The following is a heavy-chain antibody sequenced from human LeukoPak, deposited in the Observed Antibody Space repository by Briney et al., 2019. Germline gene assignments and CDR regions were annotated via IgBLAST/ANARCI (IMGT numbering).Heavy chain of an antibody. D-gene: IGHD3-10*01. J-gene: IGHJ4*02. CDR3: TLPWGSGSYYDY. V-gene: IGHV3-15*01. CDR1: GFTFSNAW. CDR2: IKSKTDGGTT. Sequence: GGSLRLSCAASGFTFSNAWLNWVRQAPGKALEWVGRIKSKTDGGTTDYAAPVKGRFTISRDDSKNTLFLQMNSLKTEDTAVYYCTLPWGSGSYYDYWGQGTLVTVSS.